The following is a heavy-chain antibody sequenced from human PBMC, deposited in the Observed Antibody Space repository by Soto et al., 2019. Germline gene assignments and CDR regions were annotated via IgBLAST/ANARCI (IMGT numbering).Heavy chain of an antibody. J-gene: IGHJ2*01. Sequence: AAVKVSCKSSGYTFTGYYMHWVRQAPGQGLEWMGWINPNSGGTNYAQKFQGRVTMTRDTSISTAYMELSRLRSDDTAVYYCARDYWYYESMGYFVDVFEIGGR. CDR2: INPNSGGT. CDR3: ARDYWYYESMGYFVDVFEI. D-gene: IGHD3-22*01. V-gene: IGHV1-2*02. CDR1: GYTFTGYY.